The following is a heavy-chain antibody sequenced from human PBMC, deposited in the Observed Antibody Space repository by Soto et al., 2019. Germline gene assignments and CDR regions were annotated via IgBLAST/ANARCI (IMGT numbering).Heavy chain of an antibody. J-gene: IGHJ4*02. CDR2: ISAYKGNT. CDR3: ARDMDSSAFSYYFDS. Sequence: QVQLVQSGAEVKKPGASVKVSCKASGYSFTSYGITWVRQAPGQGLEWMGWISAYKGNTNYAQKFQGRVTRTTDTSKSTIYMELRSLRSDDTAVYYCARDMDSSAFSYYFDSWGQGTLVTVSS. D-gene: IGHD6-19*01. CDR1: GYSFTSYG. V-gene: IGHV1-18*01.